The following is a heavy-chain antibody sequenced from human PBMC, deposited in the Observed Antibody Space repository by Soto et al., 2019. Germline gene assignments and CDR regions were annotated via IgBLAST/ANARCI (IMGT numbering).Heavy chain of an antibody. D-gene: IGHD4-17*01. J-gene: IGHJ4*02. CDR3: ARDPDYGDYWGYFVDS. CDR2: INPTSGGT. CDR1: GYTFAAYY. V-gene: IGHV1-2*02. Sequence: QVQLVQSGAEVKKPGASVKVSCKTSGYTFAAYYIHWIRQAPGQGLEWMGWINPTSGGTVYAQNFQDRVTMTRDTSIITAYMELRRLNSDDTAVYYCARDPDYGDYWGYFVDSWGQGTPVTVSS.